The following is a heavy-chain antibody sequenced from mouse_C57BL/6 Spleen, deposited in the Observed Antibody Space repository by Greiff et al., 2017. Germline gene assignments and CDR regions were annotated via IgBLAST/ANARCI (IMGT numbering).Heavy chain of an antibody. CDR1: GFTFTDYY. V-gene: IGHV7-3*01. CDR3: ASGNYGFAY. D-gene: IGHD2-1*01. CDR2: IRNKANGYTT. Sequence: DVKLVESGGGLVQPGGSLSLSCAASGFTFTDYYMSWVRQTPGKALEWMGFIRNKANGYTTEYSAYVKGRFTISRDNSQSILYLQMNALRAEDSATYYCASGNYGFAYWGQGTLVTVSA. J-gene: IGHJ3*01.